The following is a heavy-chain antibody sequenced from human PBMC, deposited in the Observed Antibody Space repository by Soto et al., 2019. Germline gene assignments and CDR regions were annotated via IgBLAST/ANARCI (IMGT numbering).Heavy chain of an antibody. CDR3: ARLEGLATISYYFDF. CDR1: DDSINSDKYY. J-gene: IGHJ4*02. D-gene: IGHD3-9*01. Sequence: QLQLQETGPGLVKPSETLSLTCSVSDDSINSDKYYWGWIRQPPGKGLEWIGSIYYRGNSYYNPSLQNRATITLDKSRSQFSMKLTSVTAADSAVYFCARLEGLATISYYFDFWGPGALVTVSS. CDR2: IYYRGNS. V-gene: IGHV4-39*01.